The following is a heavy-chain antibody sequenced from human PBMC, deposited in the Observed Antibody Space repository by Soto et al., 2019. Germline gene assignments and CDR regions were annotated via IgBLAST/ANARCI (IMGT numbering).Heavy chain of an antibody. CDR2: IDWDDDK. V-gene: IGHV2-70*01. CDR1: GFSLSTSGMC. CDR3: ARAYYDSSGYYYRYYYGMDV. D-gene: IGHD3-22*01. J-gene: IGHJ6*02. Sequence: SGPTLVNPTQTLTLTCTFSGFSLSTSGMCVSWIRQPPGKALEWLALIDWDDDKYYSTSLKTRLTISKDTSKNQVVLTMTNMDPVDTATYYCARAYYDSSGYYYRYYYGMDVWGQGTTVTVS.